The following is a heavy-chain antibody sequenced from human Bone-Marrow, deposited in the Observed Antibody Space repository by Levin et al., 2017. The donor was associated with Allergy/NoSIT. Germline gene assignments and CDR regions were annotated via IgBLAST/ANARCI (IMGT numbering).Heavy chain of an antibody. J-gene: IGHJ3*02. D-gene: IGHD4-17*01. CDR1: GGSISSGDYY. CDR2: IYYSGST. V-gene: IGHV4-30-4*01. CDR3: ARAAAIWVTTVWFAFDI. Sequence: SETLSLTCTVSGGSISSGDYYWSWIRQPPGKGLEWIGYIYYSGSTYYNPSLKSRVTISVDTSKNQFSLKLSSVTAADTAVYYCARAAAIWVTTVWFAFDIWGQGTMVTVSS.